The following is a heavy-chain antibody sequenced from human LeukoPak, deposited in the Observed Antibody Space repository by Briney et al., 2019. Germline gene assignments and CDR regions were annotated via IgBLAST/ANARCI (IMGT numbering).Heavy chain of an antibody. D-gene: IGHD3-9*01. CDR2: INHSGST. J-gene: IGHJ5*02. CDR3: ARVFYWFDP. CDR1: GGSFSGYY. V-gene: IGHV4-34*01. Sequence: SETLSLTCAAYGGSFSGYYWSWIRQPPGKGLEWIGEINHSGSTNYNPSLKSRVTISVDTSKNQFSLKLSSVTAADTAVYYCARVFYWFDPWGQGTLVTVSS.